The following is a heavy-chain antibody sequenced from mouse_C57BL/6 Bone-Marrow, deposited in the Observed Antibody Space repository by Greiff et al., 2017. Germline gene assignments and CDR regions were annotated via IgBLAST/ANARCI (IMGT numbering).Heavy chain of an antibody. CDR3: ARNGDCGSSYDYFDY. CDR1: GFSLTSYA. J-gene: IGHJ2*01. D-gene: IGHD1-1*01. V-gene: IGHV2-9-1*01. Sequence: VQLVESGPGLVAPSQSLSITCTVSGFSLTSYAISWVRQPPGKGLEWLGVICTGGGTNYNSALKSRLSISKDNSKSQVFLKMNSLQTDDTARYYCARNGDCGSSYDYFDYWGQGTTLTVSS. CDR2: ICTGGGT.